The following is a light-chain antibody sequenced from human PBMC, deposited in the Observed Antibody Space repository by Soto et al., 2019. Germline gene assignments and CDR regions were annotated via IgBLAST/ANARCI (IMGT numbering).Light chain of an antibody. CDR2: DAS. CDR3: QQYGGSPWM. Sequence: EIVLTQSPGTLSLSPGERATLSCRASQSVSSIYLAWYQQKPGQAPRLLIYDASSRATGIPDRFSGSGSGTDFTLTISRLEPEDFALYYCQQYGGSPWMFGQGTKVDIK. J-gene: IGKJ1*01. V-gene: IGKV3-20*01. CDR1: QSVSSIY.